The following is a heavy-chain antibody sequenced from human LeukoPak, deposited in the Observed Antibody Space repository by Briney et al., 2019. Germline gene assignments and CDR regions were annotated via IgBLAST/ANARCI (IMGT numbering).Heavy chain of an antibody. CDR1: GFTVSSNY. Sequence: GGSLRLSCAASGFTVSSNYMSWVRQAPGKGLEWVSVIYSGGSTYYADSVKGRFTVSRDNSKNTLYLQMNSLTAEDTAVYYCARVGVVPAAIPDGFDIWGQGTMVTVSS. CDR2: IYSGGST. CDR3: ARVGVVPAAIPDGFDI. V-gene: IGHV3-53*01. D-gene: IGHD2-2*01. J-gene: IGHJ3*02.